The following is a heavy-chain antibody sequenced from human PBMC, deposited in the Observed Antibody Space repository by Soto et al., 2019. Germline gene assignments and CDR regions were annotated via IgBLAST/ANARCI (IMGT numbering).Heavy chain of an antibody. J-gene: IGHJ5*02. Sequence: GGSLRLSCAASVFTFSDYYMNWIRQAPGKGLEWVSYISSSGSTIYYADSVKGRFTISRDNAKNSLYLQMNSLRAEDTAVYYCARVRYYDSGSSINWFDPWGQGTLVTVSS. D-gene: IGHD3-10*01. CDR3: ARVRYYDSGSSINWFDP. CDR1: VFTFSDYY. V-gene: IGHV3-11*01. CDR2: ISSSGSTI.